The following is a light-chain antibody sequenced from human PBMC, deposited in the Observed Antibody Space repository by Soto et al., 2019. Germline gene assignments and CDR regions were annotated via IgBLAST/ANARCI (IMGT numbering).Light chain of an antibody. CDR2: KVS. J-gene: IGKJ1*01. Sequence: DIQMTQSPSTLSASVGDRVTITCRASQSISDLLAWYQQKPGKAPKLLIYKVSTLKSGVPSRFSGSGSGTEFTLTISSLQPDDFASYYCQQYNGYCTFGQGTKVEV. CDR3: QQYNGYCT. CDR1: QSISDL. V-gene: IGKV1-5*03.